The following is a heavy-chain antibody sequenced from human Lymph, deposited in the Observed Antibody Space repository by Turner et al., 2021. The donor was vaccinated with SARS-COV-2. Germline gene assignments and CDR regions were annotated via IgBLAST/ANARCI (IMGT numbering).Heavy chain of an antibody. CDR3: ANLYPTVSWEFPYAMDV. CDR1: GLTFNNYA. V-gene: IGHV3-23*01. D-gene: IGHD3-16*01. Sequence: EVQLLESGGGLVQPGGSLRLSCAASGLTFNNYAMSWVRQAPGKGLEWVSTISGSGGSTYYADSVKGRFTISRDNSKNTLYLQMKSLRAEDTAVYYCANLYPTVSWEFPYAMDVWGQGTTVTVSS. CDR2: ISGSGGST. J-gene: IGHJ6*02.